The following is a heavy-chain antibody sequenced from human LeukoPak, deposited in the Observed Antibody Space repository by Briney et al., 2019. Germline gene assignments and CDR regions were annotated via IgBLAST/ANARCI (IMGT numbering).Heavy chain of an antibody. V-gene: IGHV3-30*02. CDR1: GFTFSIYG. D-gene: IGHD1-7*01. J-gene: IGHJ5*02. CDR2: IWFDGSNK. Sequence: GGSLRLSCAASGFTFSIYGMHWVRQAPGKGLEWVAFIWFDGSNKYHADSVKGRFTIFRDNSKNTVYLQMNSLRAEDTAVYYCASRGITGTTSYNYFDPWGQGTLVTVSS. CDR3: ASRGITGTTSYNYFDP.